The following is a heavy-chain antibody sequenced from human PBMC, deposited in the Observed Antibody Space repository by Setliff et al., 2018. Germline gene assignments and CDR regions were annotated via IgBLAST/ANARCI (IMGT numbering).Heavy chain of an antibody. CDR3: ARDLGHGGDSDY. V-gene: IGHV4-38-2*02. Sequence: PSETLSLTCTVSGYSISSGYIWGWIRQPPGKGLEWVGNIGHTGSINYNPSLKSRLTFSRDTSKNQVSLKLNSVTATDTAVYYCARDLGHGGDSDYWGQGILVTVSS. J-gene: IGHJ4*02. CDR1: GYSISSGYI. CDR2: IGHTGSI. D-gene: IGHD2-21*02.